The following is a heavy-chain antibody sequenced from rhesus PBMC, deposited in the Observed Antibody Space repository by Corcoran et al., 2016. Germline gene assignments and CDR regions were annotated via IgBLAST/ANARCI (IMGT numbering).Heavy chain of an antibody. CDR2: ISCAMSYI. D-gene: IGHD1-14*01. CDR1: GFTFSSYG. V-gene: IGHV3-136*01. Sequence: EVQLVESGGGLVQPGGSLRLSCAASGFTFSSYGMSWVRQAPGKGLEWVSSISCAMSYISYANSVKGRFTISRDNAKNSLSLQMNSLRAEDTAVYYCTSDSWNDERFDVWGPGVLVTVSS. J-gene: IGHJ5-1*01. CDR3: TSDSWNDERFDV.